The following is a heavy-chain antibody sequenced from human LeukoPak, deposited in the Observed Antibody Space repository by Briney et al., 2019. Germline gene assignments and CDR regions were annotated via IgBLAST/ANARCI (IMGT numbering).Heavy chain of an antibody. Sequence: PGGSLRLSCAASGFTFSNHYMSWIRQAPGKGLEWISGSTWNGGPIGYAESVKGRFTISRDNAKNFLYLQMNTLRPEDTALYYCARAHQVLMIASAFDVWGQGTMVTVSS. D-gene: IGHD3-22*01. CDR2: STWNGGPI. J-gene: IGHJ3*01. CDR3: ARAHQVLMIASAFDV. CDR1: GFTFSNHY. V-gene: IGHV3-20*04.